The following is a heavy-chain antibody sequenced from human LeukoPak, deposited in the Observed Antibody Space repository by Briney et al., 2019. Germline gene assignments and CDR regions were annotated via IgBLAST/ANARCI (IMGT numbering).Heavy chain of an antibody. CDR3: AKLPVVVTAMGYFDY. D-gene: IGHD2-21*02. V-gene: IGHV3-30*02. CDR1: GFTFNTYG. CDR2: IRYNGDKK. Sequence: GGPLRLSCTASGFTFNTYGMHWVRQAPGKGLEWLTYIRYNGDKKLYADPVKGRFTISRDNSHNTLYLQLSSLRADDTAVYYCAKLPVVVTAMGYFDYWGQGTLVTVSS. J-gene: IGHJ4*02.